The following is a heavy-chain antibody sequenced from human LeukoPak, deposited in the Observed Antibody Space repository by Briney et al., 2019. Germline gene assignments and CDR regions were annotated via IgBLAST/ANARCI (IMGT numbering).Heavy chain of an antibody. Sequence: GGSLRLSCAASGFTFSNYGMHWVRQAPGKGLQWMAFISYDGSNKYYADSVKGRFTISRDNAKNSLYLQMNSLRAEDTAVYYCAREHSGYDFPGRDYYYMDVWGKGTTVTVSS. J-gene: IGHJ6*03. V-gene: IGHV3-30*03. CDR3: AREHSGYDFPGRDYYYMDV. CDR1: GFTFSNYG. D-gene: IGHD5-12*01. CDR2: ISYDGSNK.